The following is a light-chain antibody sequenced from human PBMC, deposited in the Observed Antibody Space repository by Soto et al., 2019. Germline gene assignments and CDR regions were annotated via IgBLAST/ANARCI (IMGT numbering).Light chain of an antibody. CDR3: QQRSNWPT. J-gene: IGKJ4*01. CDR2: ATS. V-gene: IGKV3D-20*02. CDR1: QTVNSDY. Sequence: EIVLTQSPGTLSLSPGETATLSCRASQTVNSDYLAWFQQRPGQAPRLLIFATSRRATDIPDRFSGSGSGTDFTLTISSLEPEDFAVYYCQQRSNWPTFGGGTKVDIK.